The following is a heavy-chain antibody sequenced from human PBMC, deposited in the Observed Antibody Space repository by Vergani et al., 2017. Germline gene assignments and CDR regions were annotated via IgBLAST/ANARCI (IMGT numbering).Heavy chain of an antibody. V-gene: IGHV1-69*08. J-gene: IGHJ6*02. Sequence: QVQLVQSGAEVKKPGSSVKVSCKASGGTFSSYTISWVRQAPGQGLEWMGRIIPILGIANYAQKFQGRVTITADKSTSTAYMELSSLRSEDTAVYYCAGEKMYSSSWYRHYYYGMDVWGQGTTVTVSS. CDR1: GGTFSSYT. D-gene: IGHD6-13*01. CDR2: IIPILGIA. CDR3: AGEKMYSSSWYRHYYYGMDV.